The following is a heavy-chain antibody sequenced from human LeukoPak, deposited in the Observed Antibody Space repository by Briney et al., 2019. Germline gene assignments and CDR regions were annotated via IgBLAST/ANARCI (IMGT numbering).Heavy chain of an antibody. V-gene: IGHV1-24*01. CDR1: GYTLTELS. CDR2: FDPEDGET. D-gene: IGHD2-21*02. J-gene: IGHJ4*02. CDR3: ATAYCGGDCLPYFDY. Sequence: ASVKVSCKVSGYTLTELSMHWVRQAPGKGLAWMGGFDPEDGETIYAQKFQGRVTMTEDTSTDTAYMELSSLRSEDTAVYYCATAYCGGDCLPYFDYWGQGTLVTVSS.